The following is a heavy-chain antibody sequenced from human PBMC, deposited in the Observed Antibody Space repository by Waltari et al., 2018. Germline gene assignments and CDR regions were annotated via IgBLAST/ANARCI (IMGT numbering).Heavy chain of an antibody. D-gene: IGHD2-2*02. V-gene: IGHV1-24*01. Sequence: QVQLVQSGAEVKKPGASVKVSCKVSGYTLTELSMHWVRQAPGKGLEGMGGFDPEDGENIYAQKFQGRVTMTEDTSTDTAYMELSRLRSEDTAMYYCATTVYPGYYFDYWGQGTLVTVSS. CDR1: GYTLTELS. J-gene: IGHJ4*02. CDR2: FDPEDGEN. CDR3: ATTVYPGYYFDY.